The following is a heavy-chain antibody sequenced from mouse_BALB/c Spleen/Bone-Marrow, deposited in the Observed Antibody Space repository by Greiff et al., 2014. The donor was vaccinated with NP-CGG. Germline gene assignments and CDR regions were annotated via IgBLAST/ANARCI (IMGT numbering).Heavy chain of an antibody. D-gene: IGHD2-1*01. Sequence: EVQGVESGGGLVQPGGSLRLSCATSGFTCTDYYMSWGRQPPGKALEWVGFIRNKANGYTTEYSASVKGRFTISRDNSQSILYLQMNTLRAEDSATYYCAREGVYYGNPYWYFDVWGAGTTVTVSS. CDR2: IRNKANGYTT. V-gene: IGHV7-3*02. CDR1: GFTCTDYY. J-gene: IGHJ1*01. CDR3: AREGVYYGNPYWYFDV.